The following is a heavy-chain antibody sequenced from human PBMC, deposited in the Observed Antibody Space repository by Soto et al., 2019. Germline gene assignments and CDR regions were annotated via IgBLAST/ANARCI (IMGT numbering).Heavy chain of an antibody. Sequence: PSQTLSLTCAISGDSVSSYSAAWNWIRQSPSGGLEWLGRTYYRSRFFSDYAESVKSRIIINPDTSKNQFPLQLKSVTPEDTAVYYCVRDRYSSSGWFDPWGQGTPVTSPQ. V-gene: IGHV6-1*01. CDR1: GDSVSSYSAA. CDR3: VRDRYSSSGWFDP. CDR2: TYYRSRFFS. D-gene: IGHD3-10*01. J-gene: IGHJ5*02.